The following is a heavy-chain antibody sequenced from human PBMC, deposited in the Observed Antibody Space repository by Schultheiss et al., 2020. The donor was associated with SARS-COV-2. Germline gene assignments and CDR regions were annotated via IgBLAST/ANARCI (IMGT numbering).Heavy chain of an antibody. CDR3: VRNKQWLVQS. CDR2: IWYDGSNK. CDR1: GFTFSSYG. V-gene: IGHV3-33*08. D-gene: IGHD6-19*01. Sequence: GGSLRLSCAASGFTFSSYGMHWVRQAPGKGLEWVAVIWYDGSNKYYADSVKGRFTISRDNSKNTLYLQMNSLRPEDMAVYYCVRNKQWLVQSWGQGTLVTVSS. J-gene: IGHJ5*02.